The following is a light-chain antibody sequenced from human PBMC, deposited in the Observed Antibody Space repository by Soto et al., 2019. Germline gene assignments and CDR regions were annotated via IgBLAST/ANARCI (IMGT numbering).Light chain of an antibody. CDR1: QSISNR. CDR2: DAS. Sequence: DIQMTQSPSTLSASVGDGVTITCRASQSISNRLAWYQQRPGKAPKYLIYDASTLDSGAPSRFSGSGSGTEFTLSISSLQPEDFATYYCQQYNIYPWTFGQGTKVEIK. CDR3: QQYNIYPWT. J-gene: IGKJ1*01. V-gene: IGKV1-5*01.